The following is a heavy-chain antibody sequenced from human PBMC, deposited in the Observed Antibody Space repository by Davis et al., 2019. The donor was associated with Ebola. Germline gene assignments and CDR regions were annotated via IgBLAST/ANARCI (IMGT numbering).Heavy chain of an antibody. D-gene: IGHD3-3*01. CDR1: GLTFSSYG. CDR2: ISYDGSNK. J-gene: IGHJ5*02. CDR3: ANAPYYDFWSGYS. V-gene: IGHV3-30*18. Sequence: GESLKISCAASGLTFSSYGMHWVRQAPGKGLEWVAVISYDGSNKYYADSVKGRFTISRDNSKDTLYLQMNSLRAEDTAVYYCANAPYYDFWSGYSWGQGTLVTVSS.